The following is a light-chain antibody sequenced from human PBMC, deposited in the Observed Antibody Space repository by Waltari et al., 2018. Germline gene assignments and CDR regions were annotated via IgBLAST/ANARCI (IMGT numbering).Light chain of an antibody. J-gene: IGLJ3*02. CDR3: CSYAGGSPRWV. V-gene: IGLV2-23*01. CDR1: SSDVGSHNF. Sequence: QSALTQPASVSGSPGQSITISCTESSSDVGSHNFVSWYQQHPGKAPKVMIYEDNKRPAGLSKRFSGSKSGNTASLTISGLRADDEADYYCCSYAGGSPRWVFGGGTKLTVL. CDR2: EDN.